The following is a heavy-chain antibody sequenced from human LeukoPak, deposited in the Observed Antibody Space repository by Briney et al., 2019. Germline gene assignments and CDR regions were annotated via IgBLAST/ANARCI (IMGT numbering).Heavy chain of an antibody. CDR2: INSDGSST. D-gene: IGHD6-13*01. CDR1: GFTFSGYW. Sequence: GGSLRLSCAASGFTFSGYWMHWVRQAPGKGLVWVSRINSDGSSTSYADSVKGRFTISRDNAKNTLYLQMNSLRAEDTAVYYCARLWGIAAELDYWGQGTLVTVSS. V-gene: IGHV3-74*01. J-gene: IGHJ4*02. CDR3: ARLWGIAAELDY.